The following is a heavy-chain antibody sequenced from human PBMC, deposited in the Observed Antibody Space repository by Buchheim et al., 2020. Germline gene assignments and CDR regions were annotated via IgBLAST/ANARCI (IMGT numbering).Heavy chain of an antibody. V-gene: IGHV3-23*01. J-gene: IGHJ5*02. CDR1: GFTFSISA. CDR3: AKGRNSSGWRSQES. CDR2: ISGSGGST. Sequence: EVQLLESGGGLVQPGGSLRLSCAASGFTFSISAMSWVRQAPGKGLEWVSTISGSGGSTYHADSVKGRFTISRDNSKNTLYLQMNSLRAEDTAVYYCAKGRNSSGWRSQESWGQGTL. D-gene: IGHD6-19*01.